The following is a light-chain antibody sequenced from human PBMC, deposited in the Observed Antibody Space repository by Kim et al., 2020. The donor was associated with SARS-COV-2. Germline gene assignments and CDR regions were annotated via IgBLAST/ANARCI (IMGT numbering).Light chain of an antibody. V-gene: IGKV3-20*01. J-gene: IGKJ2*01. Sequence: SPGERDTHSCRASQSVSSSYLAWYQQKPGQAPRLLIYGASSRATGSQDRFSGRGSGTDFTLTISRLEPEDCAVYVCQQYGRSPPHIFGKGTKLEI. CDR1: QSVSSSY. CDR3: QQYGRSPPHI. CDR2: GAS.